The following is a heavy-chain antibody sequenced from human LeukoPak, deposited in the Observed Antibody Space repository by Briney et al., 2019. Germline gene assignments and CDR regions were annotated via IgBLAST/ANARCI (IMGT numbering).Heavy chain of an antibody. V-gene: IGHV1-2*02. CDR1: GYTFTGYY. CDR3: AGELDTAMVPDY. Sequence: GASVKVSCKASGYTFTGYYMHWVRQAPGQGLAWMGWINPNSGGTNYAQKFQGRVTMTRDTSISTAYMELSRLRSDDTAVYYCAGELDTAMVPDYWGQGTLVTVSS. J-gene: IGHJ4*02. CDR2: INPNSGGT. D-gene: IGHD5-18*01.